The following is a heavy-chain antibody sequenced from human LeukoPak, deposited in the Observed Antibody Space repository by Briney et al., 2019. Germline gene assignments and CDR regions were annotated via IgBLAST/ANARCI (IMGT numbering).Heavy chain of an antibody. CDR2: IFYSGST. V-gene: IGHV4-39*01. CDR3: ASGENTAMVQLFDY. J-gene: IGHJ4*02. D-gene: IGHD5-18*01. Sequence: SETLSLTCTVSGGSISSSSDHWGWIRQPPGKGLQWIGTIFYSGSTYYNPSLQSRVTISVDTSKNQFSLKLSSVTAADTAVYYCASGENTAMVQLFDYWGQGTLVTVSS. CDR1: GGSISSSSDH.